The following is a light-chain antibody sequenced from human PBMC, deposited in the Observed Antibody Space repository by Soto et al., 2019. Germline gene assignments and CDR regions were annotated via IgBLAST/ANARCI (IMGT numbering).Light chain of an antibody. J-gene: IGKJ4*01. CDR3: QQYGSSPRLA. CDR2: GAS. Sequence: EIVLTQSPGTLSLSPGERATLSCRASQNVRSGYLAWYQQKPGQAPRLLIYGASSRATGIPDRFSGSGSGTDFTLTISRLEPEDFGVYYCQQYGSSPRLAFGGGTKVDIK. CDR1: QNVRSGY. V-gene: IGKV3-20*01.